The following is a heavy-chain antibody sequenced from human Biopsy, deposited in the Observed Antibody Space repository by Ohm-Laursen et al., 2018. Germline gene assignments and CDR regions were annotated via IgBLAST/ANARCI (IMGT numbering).Heavy chain of an antibody. CDR3: ASVVLGPTNDAFDL. D-gene: IGHD3-22*01. J-gene: IGHJ3*01. CDR2: ISHTGST. CDR1: NVSFSSFY. Sequence: SDTLSLTCVVYNVSFSSFYWSWIRQPPGKGLEWIGEISHTGSTNYNPPLKSRVFMSVDTSKKQLSLRLRSVTAADTAMYYCASVVLGPTNDAFDLWGQGTMVVVSS. V-gene: IGHV4-34*01.